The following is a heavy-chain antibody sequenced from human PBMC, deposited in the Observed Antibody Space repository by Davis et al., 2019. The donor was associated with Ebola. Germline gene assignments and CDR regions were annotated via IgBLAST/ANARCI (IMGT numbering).Heavy chain of an antibody. J-gene: IGHJ6*04. V-gene: IGHV1-3*01. D-gene: IGHD1-26*01. CDR1: GYTFTSYA. CDR2: INAGHGNT. Sequence: AASVKVSCKASGYTFTSYAMHWVRQAPGQRLEWMGWINAGHGNTKYSQKFQGRVTITRDTSASTAYMELSSLRSEDTAVYYCARSPGGSGSYHDHFYYYGLDVWGKGTTVTVSS. CDR3: ARSPGGSGSYHDHFYYYGLDV.